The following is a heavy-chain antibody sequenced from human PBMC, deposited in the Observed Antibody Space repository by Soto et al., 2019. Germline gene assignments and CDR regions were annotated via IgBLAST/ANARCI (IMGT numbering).Heavy chain of an antibody. CDR3: ASRDPGTSVDY. J-gene: IGHJ4*02. Sequence: SSETLSLTCAVSGGSFTSNNWWTWVRQPPGQGLEWIGEIYRTGSTNHNPSLKSRVTISLDKSENQFSLKVTSLTAADTAVYYCASRDPGTSVDYWGQGTSVTVSS. CDR2: IYRTGST. D-gene: IGHD1-7*01. V-gene: IGHV4-4*02. CDR1: GGSFTSNNW.